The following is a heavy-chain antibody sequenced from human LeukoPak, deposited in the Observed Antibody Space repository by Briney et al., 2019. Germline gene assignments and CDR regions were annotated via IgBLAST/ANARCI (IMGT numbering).Heavy chain of an antibody. CDR3: ARGDAISGDH. CDR2: IHPEGNEK. V-gene: IGHV3-7*04. J-gene: IGHJ4*02. Sequence: PGGSLRLSCAASGFTFSSYAMSWFRQAPGRGLEWVANIHPEGNEKYHVESVKGRFTISRDNTKNLLFLQMNGLRVEDTAVYYCARGDAISGDHWGQGTLVTVSS. CDR1: GFTFSSYA. D-gene: IGHD3-3*02.